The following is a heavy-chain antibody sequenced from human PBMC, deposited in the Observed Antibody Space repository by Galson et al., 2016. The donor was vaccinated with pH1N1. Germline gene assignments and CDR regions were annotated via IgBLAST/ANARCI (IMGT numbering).Heavy chain of an antibody. D-gene: IGHD3-16*01. CDR1: GFTFSSYW. Sequence: SLRLSCAASGFTFSSYWMSWVRQVPGKGLEWVANIKQDGSEKYYVDSLKGRFTISRDNAKDSLYLQMNSLRVEDVAVYYCAREGAYLDTYYYYYGMDVWGQGSTFTVSS. V-gene: IGHV3-7*01. CDR3: AREGAYLDTYYYYYGMDV. J-gene: IGHJ6*02. CDR2: IKQDGSEK.